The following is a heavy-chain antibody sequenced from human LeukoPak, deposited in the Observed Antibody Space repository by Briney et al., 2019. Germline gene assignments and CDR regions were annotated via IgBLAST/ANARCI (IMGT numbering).Heavy chain of an antibody. CDR3: ARQGTVAGTSSFDY. V-gene: IGHV4-39*01. CDR1: GGSISSSTYY. Sequence: SETLSLTCTVSGGSISSSTYYWGWIRQPPGKGLEWIGSIYYTGNTYYNPSLQSRIAISVDTSKNQFSLKLSSVTASDTAVYYCARQGTVAGTSSFDYWGQGALVTVSS. J-gene: IGHJ4*02. D-gene: IGHD6-19*01. CDR2: IYYTGNT.